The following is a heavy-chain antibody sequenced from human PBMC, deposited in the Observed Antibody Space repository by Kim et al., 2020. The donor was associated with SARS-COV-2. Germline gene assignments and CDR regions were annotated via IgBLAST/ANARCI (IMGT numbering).Heavy chain of an antibody. CDR3: ARVGFGELLPFDY. Sequence: YAQKFQGRVTMTRNTSISTAYMELSSLRSEDTAVYYCARVGFGELLPFDYWGQGTLVTVSS. D-gene: IGHD3-10*01. J-gene: IGHJ4*02. V-gene: IGHV1-8*01.